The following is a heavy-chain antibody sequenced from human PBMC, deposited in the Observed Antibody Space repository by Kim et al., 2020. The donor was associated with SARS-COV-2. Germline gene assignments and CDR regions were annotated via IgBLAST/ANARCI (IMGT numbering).Heavy chain of an antibody. V-gene: IGHV3-33*03. Sequence: YEYSVKGRFTISRDKAKKTVYLQMNSLRDEDTAVYYCVKEKSGEFSRIFDSWGQGTLVTVSS. CDR3: VKEKSGEFSRIFDS. D-gene: IGHD3-10*01. J-gene: IGHJ4*02.